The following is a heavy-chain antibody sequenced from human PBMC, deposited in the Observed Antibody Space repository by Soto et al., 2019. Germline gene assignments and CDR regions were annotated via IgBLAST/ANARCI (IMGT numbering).Heavy chain of an antibody. CDR1: GFTFSSYA. Sequence: GGSLRLSCAASGFTFSSYAMSWVRQAPGKGLEWVSAISGSGGSTYYADSVKGRFTISRDNSKNTLYLQMNSLRAEDTAVYYCAKSDYSSSWYPNWFDPWGQGTLVTVSS. V-gene: IGHV3-23*01. CDR2: ISGSGGST. J-gene: IGHJ5*02. D-gene: IGHD6-13*01. CDR3: AKSDYSSSWYPNWFDP.